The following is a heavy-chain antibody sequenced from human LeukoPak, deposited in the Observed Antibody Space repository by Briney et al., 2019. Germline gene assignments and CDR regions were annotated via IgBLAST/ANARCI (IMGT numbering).Heavy chain of an antibody. CDR1: GFTFSSYE. J-gene: IGHJ4*02. CDR3: ARPSYRIFDY. V-gene: IGHV3-7*01. CDR2: IKQDGSEK. D-gene: IGHD4-11*01. Sequence: GGSLRLSCAASGFTFSSYEMSWVRQAPGKGLEWVANIKQDGSEKYYVDSVKGRFTISRDNAKNSLYLQMNSLRAEDTAVYYCARPSYRIFDYWGQGTLVTVSS.